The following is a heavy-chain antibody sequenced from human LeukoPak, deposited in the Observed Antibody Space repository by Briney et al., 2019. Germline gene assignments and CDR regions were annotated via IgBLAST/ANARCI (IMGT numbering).Heavy chain of an antibody. J-gene: IGHJ4*02. CDR2: ISGSGGST. CDR1: GFTFSGYA. D-gene: IGHD3-9*01. CDR3: AKDQPLRYFDWLSESHFDY. V-gene: IGHV3-23*01. Sequence: GGSLRLSCAASGFTFSGYAMSWVRQAPGKGLEWVSAISGSGGSTYYADSVKGRFTISRDNSKNTLYLQMNSLRAEDTAVYYCAKDQPLRYFDWLSESHFDYWGQGTLVTVSS.